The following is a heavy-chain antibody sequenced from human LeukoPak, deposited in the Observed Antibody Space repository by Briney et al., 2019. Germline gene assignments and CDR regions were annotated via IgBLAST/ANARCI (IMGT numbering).Heavy chain of an antibody. CDR2: IYSGGST. CDR3: ATRSLISPY. Sequence: SGGSLRLSCAASGFAVSHNYMSWVRQAPGKGLEWVSCIYSGGSTDYADSVKGRFTISRDNSRNTLYLQMNSLRAEDTAVYYCATRSLISPYRGQGTLVTVSS. J-gene: IGHJ4*02. CDR1: GFAVSHNY. D-gene: IGHD3-3*02. V-gene: IGHV3-53*01.